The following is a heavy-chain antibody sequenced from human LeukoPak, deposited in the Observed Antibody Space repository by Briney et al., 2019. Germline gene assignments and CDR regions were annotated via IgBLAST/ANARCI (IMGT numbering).Heavy chain of an antibody. CDR2: IYYSGST. CDR1: GGSISSFY. V-gene: IGHV4-59*12. CDR3: ARDMTDWWFDP. J-gene: IGHJ5*02. Sequence: SSETLSLTCTVSGGSISSFYWSWIRQPPGKGLEWIGCIYYSGSTNYNPSLRSRVTMSVDTSKNQFSLKLSSVTAADTAVYYCARDMTDWWFDPWGQGTLVTVSS. D-gene: IGHD3-9*01.